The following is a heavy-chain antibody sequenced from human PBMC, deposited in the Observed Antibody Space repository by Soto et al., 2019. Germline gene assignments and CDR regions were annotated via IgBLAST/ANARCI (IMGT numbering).Heavy chain of an antibody. CDR3: ARGPYSNSQYYYYYYGMDV. Sequence: GESLKISCKGSGYSFTSYWIGWVRQMPGKGLEWMGIIYPGDSDTRYSPSFQGQVTISADKSISTAYLQWSSLKVSDTAMYYCARGPYSNSQYYYYYYGMDVWGQGTTVTVSS. J-gene: IGHJ6*02. V-gene: IGHV5-51*01. CDR1: GYSFTSYW. CDR2: IYPGDSDT. D-gene: IGHD4-4*01.